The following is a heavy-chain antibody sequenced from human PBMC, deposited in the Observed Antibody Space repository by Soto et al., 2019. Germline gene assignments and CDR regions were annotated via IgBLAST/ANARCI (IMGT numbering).Heavy chain of an antibody. D-gene: IGHD1-1*01. CDR1: GYTFTSYG. J-gene: IGHJ4*01. Sequence: QVNLVQSGAEVRKPGASVKVSCKGSGYTFTSYGIAWVRQAPGQGLEWMGWISAHNDNTNYAQKVQGRVTVTRDTSTSTAYMEPRNLRSDDRAVYYCERGRYEDYCGHGALVTISS. CDR3: ERGRYEDY. CDR2: ISAHNDNT. V-gene: IGHV1-18*01.